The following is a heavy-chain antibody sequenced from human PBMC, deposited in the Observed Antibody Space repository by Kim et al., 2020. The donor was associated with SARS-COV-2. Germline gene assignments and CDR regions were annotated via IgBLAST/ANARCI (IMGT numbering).Heavy chain of an antibody. CDR2: IYYSGST. J-gene: IGHJ6*02. CDR3: VRDVRYGDYQPEEYYYYYGMVG. V-gene: IGHV4-31*03. D-gene: IGHD4-17*01. CDR1: GGSISSGGYY. Sequence: SETLSLTCTVSGGSISSGGYYWSWIRQHTGKGLEWIGYIYYSGSTYYNPSLKSRVTISVDTSKNQFSLKLSSVTAADTAVYYCVRDVRYGDYQPEEYYYYYGMVGWRRGTTATDSS.